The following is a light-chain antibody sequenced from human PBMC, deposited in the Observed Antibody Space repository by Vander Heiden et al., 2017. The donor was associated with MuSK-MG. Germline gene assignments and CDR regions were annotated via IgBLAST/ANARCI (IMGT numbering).Light chain of an antibody. J-gene: IGKJ3*01. CDR1: ENINNY. V-gene: IGKV1-39*01. CDR2: AAS. CDR3: QQSYNNPIFT. Sequence: DIQMTQSPLSLSASVGDRVTLTCRASENINNYLNWYQQRPGKAPKLLIFAASRLESGVPSRFSGSGYGTDFTLTITSRQPEDFATYYCQQSYNNPIFTFGPGTKVDIK.